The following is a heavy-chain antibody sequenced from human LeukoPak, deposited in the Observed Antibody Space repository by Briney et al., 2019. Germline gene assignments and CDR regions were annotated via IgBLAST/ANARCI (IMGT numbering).Heavy chain of an antibody. CDR2: IKQDGSEK. CDR1: GFTFSSYE. Sequence: GGSLRLSCAASGFTFSSYEMNWVRQAPGKGLEWVANIKQDGSEKYYVDSVKGRFTISRDNAKTSMYLQVNNLRAEDTAVYYCARGSSDWFDYFDHWGQGTLVTVSS. V-gene: IGHV3-7*01. J-gene: IGHJ4*02. D-gene: IGHD6-19*01. CDR3: ARGSSDWFDYFDH.